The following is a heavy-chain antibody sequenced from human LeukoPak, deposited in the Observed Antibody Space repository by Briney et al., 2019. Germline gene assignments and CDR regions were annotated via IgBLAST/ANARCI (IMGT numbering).Heavy chain of an antibody. Sequence: KPSETLSLTCAVYGGSFSGDYWRWLRQPPWKGLEWIGEINHSGSTNYNPSLKSRVTISVDTSKNQFSLKLSPVTAADTAVYYCARFGSGWYYFDHWGQGTLVTVSS. CDR2: INHSGST. CDR3: ARFGSGWYYFDH. V-gene: IGHV4-34*01. J-gene: IGHJ4*02. D-gene: IGHD6-19*01. CDR1: GGSFSGDY.